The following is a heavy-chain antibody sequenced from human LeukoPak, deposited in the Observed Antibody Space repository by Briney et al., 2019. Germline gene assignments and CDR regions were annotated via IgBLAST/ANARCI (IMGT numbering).Heavy chain of an antibody. J-gene: IGHJ4*02. CDR3: ARHTSIVGVRGFDY. D-gene: IGHD1-26*01. CDR2: IYYSGST. Sequence: SETLSLTCTLSGGSINNTSFYWGWIRQPPGKGLEWIGTIYYSGSTYYNPSLKSRVTISVDTSKNQFSLKLSSVTAADTAVYYCARHTSIVGVRGFDYWGQGTLVTVSS. V-gene: IGHV4-39*01. CDR1: GGSINNTSFY.